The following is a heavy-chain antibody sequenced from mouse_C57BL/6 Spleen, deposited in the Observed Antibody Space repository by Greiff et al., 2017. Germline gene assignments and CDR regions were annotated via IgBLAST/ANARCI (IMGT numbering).Heavy chain of an antibody. D-gene: IGHD1-1*01. CDR2: INPSSGYT. Sequence: QVQLQQSGAELARPGASVKMSCKASGYTFTSYTMHWVKQRPGQGLEWIGYINPSSGYTKYNQKFKDKATLTADKSSSTAYMQLSSLTSEDSAVYYCARSGRGSPWDYWGQGTSVTVSS. CDR3: ARSGRGSPWDY. V-gene: IGHV1-4*01. CDR1: GYTFTSYT. J-gene: IGHJ4*01.